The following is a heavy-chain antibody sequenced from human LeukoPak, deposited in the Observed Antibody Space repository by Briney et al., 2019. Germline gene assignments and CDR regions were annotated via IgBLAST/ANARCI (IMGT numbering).Heavy chain of an antibody. CDR3: ARVGRSSSWIYGAFDI. V-gene: IGHV4-59*11. D-gene: IGHD6-13*01. CDR1: GGSISSHY. Sequence: SETLSLTCTVSGGSISSHYWSWIRQPPGKGLEWIGCIYYSGSTNYNPSLKSRVTISVDTSKNQFSLRLSSVTAADTAVYFCARVGRSSSWIYGAFDIWGQGTMVSVSS. CDR2: IYYSGST. J-gene: IGHJ3*02.